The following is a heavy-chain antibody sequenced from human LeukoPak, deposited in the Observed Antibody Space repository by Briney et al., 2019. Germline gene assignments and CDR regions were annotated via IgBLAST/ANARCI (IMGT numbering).Heavy chain of an antibody. V-gene: IGHV1-2*02. CDR3: ARDTGIAAPHGPDH. D-gene: IGHD6-13*01. Sequence: ASVKVSCKASGYTFTGYYMHWVRQAPGQGLEWMGWINPNSGGTNYAQKFQGRVTMTRDTSISTAYMELSRLRSDDTAVYYCARDTGIAAPHGPDHWGQGTLVTVSS. J-gene: IGHJ5*02. CDR1: GYTFTGYY. CDR2: INPNSGGT.